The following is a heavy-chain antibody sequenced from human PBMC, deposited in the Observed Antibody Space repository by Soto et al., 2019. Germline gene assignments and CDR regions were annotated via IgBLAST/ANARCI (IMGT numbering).Heavy chain of an antibody. D-gene: IGHD1-26*01. CDR2: ISSGSKTI. CDR1: GFTFSGYS. Sequence: PGGSLRLSCAASGFTFSGYSVNWVRQAPGKGLEWVSYISSGSKTIYYAESVKGRFTVSRHNARNSQYLQMNSLRDEDTAVYYCAREDILGARSFDYWGQGTLVTVSS. J-gene: IGHJ4*02. CDR3: AREDILGARSFDY. V-gene: IGHV3-48*02.